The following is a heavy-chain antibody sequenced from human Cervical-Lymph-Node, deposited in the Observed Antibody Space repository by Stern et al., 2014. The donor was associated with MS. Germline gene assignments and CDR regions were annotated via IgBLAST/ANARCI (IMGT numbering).Heavy chain of an antibody. D-gene: IGHD2-21*02. J-gene: IGHJ4*01. CDR1: GYLFTDYY. CDR2: INPNSGGT. V-gene: IGHV1-2*02. Sequence: QVQLVQSGAEAKAPGASMKVSCRASGYLFTDYYLHWVRQAPGQGLEWLGWINPNSGGTNYAQNFQGRVTMTRDTSISTAYMELRWLGYADTAVYYCARGSGTAYDVRGDYWGQGTLGTVSS. CDR3: ARGSGTAYDVRGDY.